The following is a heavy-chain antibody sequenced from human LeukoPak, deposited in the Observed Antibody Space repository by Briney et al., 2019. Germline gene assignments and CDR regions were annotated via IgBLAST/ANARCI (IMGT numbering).Heavy chain of an antibody. CDR2: IYYSGST. D-gene: IGHD6-13*01. J-gene: IGHJ4*02. CDR3: ARESIIAAAGPNSYYFDY. CDR1: GGSISGGGYY. Sequence: SETLSLTCTVSGGSISGGGYYWSWIRQHPGKGLEWIGYIYYSGSTYYNPSLKSRVTISVDTSKNQFSLKLSSVTAADTAVYYCARESIIAAAGPNSYYFDYWGQGTLVTVSS. V-gene: IGHV4-31*03.